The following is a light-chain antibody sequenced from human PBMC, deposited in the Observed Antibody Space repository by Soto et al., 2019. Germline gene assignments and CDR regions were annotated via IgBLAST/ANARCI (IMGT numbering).Light chain of an antibody. CDR1: QSISSW. CDR3: QQYNNFWT. Sequence: DIQMTQSPSALSASVGDRVTITCRDSQSISSWLAWYQQKPGKAPRLLIYDASYLERGVPSRFSGSGSGTEFTLTISDLQPDDLATYYCQQYNNFWTFGPGTKVDIK. V-gene: IGKV1-5*01. J-gene: IGKJ1*01. CDR2: DAS.